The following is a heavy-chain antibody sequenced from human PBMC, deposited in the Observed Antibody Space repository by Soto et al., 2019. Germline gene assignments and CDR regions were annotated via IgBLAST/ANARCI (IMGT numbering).Heavy chain of an antibody. CDR1: GGSISSGDYY. CDR2: IYYSGST. CDR3: ASSSSSTPHAFDI. J-gene: IGHJ3*02. V-gene: IGHV4-30-4*01. D-gene: IGHD6-6*01. Sequence: LSLTCTVSGGSISSGDYYWSWIRQPPGKGLEWIGYIYYSGSTYYNPSLKSRVTISVDTSKNQFSLKLSSVTAADTAVYYCASSSSSTPHAFDIWGQGTMVTVSS.